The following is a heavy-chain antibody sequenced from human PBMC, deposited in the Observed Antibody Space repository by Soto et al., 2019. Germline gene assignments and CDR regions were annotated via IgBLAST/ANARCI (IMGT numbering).Heavy chain of an antibody. V-gene: IGHV3-21*01. CDR1: GFTFSSYS. CDR2: ISSSSYI. Sequence: GGSLRLSCAASGFTFSSYSMNWVRQAPGKGLEWVSSISSSSYIYYADSVKGRFTISRDNAKNSLYLQMNSLRAEDTAVYYCARVATPDYYYYYYMDVWGKGTTVTVSS. CDR3: ARVATPDYYYYYYMDV. J-gene: IGHJ6*03. D-gene: IGHD5-12*01.